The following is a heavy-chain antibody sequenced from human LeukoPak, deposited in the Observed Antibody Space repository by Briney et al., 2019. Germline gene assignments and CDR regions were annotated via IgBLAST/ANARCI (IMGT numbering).Heavy chain of an antibody. D-gene: IGHD3-3*01. J-gene: IGHJ4*02. CDR2: ITPSSDTI. Sequence: GGSLRLSCAASGFSFSSYNMIWVRQAPGKGLECISYITPSSDTIHYADSVKGRFAVSRDNAQNLLYLQMNSLRVEDTALYYCARVVSGVTGGDYWGQGTLVSVSS. CDR3: ARVVSGVTGGDY. CDR1: GFSFSSYN. V-gene: IGHV3-48*01.